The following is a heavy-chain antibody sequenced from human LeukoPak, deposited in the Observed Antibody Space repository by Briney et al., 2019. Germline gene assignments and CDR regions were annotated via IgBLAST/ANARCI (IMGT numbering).Heavy chain of an antibody. V-gene: IGHV3-23*01. CDR3: ARGEEYYYYYMDV. Sequence: GGSLRLSCAASGFTFSSYAMSWVRQAPGKGLEWVSAIRGSGDTTYYADSVKGRFTISRDNSKNTLYLQMNSLRAEDTAVYYCARGEEYYYYYMDVWGKGTTVTISS. CDR2: IRGSGDTT. CDR1: GFTFSSYA. J-gene: IGHJ6*03.